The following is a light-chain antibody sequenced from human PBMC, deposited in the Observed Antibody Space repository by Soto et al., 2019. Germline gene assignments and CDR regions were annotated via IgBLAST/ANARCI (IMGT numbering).Light chain of an antibody. J-gene: IGKJ4*01. V-gene: IGKV3-11*01. CDR1: QSVSSY. CDR3: QQRSNWPLT. Sequence: EIVLTQSPATLSLSPGERATLSCRASQSVSSYLAWYQQKPGQAPRLLIYDASNRATGVPVRFSGSGSGTDFTLTISGLEPEDVAVYYCQQRSNWPLTFGGGTKVEIK. CDR2: DAS.